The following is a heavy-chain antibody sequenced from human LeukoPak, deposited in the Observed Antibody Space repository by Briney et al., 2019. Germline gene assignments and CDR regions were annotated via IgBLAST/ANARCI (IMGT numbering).Heavy chain of an antibody. CDR3: VKARAAVKPVTMKCVFDS. Sequence: GGSLRLSCSASGFAFTSYAIHWVRQAPGRGLEYVSTISSNGRNTYYSASVKGRITLSRDNSKNTLSLQMNSLRTDDTAVYLCVKARAAVKPVTMKCVFDSWGQGALVTVSS. J-gene: IGHJ4*02. V-gene: IGHV3-64D*09. CDR2: ISSNGRNT. CDR1: GFAFTSYA. D-gene: IGHD1-14*01.